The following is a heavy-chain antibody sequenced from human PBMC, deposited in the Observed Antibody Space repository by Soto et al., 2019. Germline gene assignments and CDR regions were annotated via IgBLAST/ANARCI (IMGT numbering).Heavy chain of an antibody. J-gene: IGHJ4*02. CDR1: GFTFSSYR. V-gene: IGHV3-48*02. Sequence: LRLSCAASGFTFSSYRMDLVRQAPGKGLEWVSYISSSSSPIYYADSVKGRFTISRDNAKNSLYLQMNSLRDEDTAVYYCARESSSWSMGLDYWGQGTRVTVSS. CDR3: ARESSSWSMGLDY. D-gene: IGHD6-13*01. CDR2: ISSSSSPI.